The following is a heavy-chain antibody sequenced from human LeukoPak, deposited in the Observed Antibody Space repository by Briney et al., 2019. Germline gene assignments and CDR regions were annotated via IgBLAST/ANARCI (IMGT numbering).Heavy chain of an antibody. CDR1: GFTFSTYA. Sequence: GGSLRLSCAASGFTFSTYAVIWVRQAPGKGLEWVSTISGSGDSTYYADSVKGRFTISRDNSKDTLYLQMSSVRVDDTGVYYCARDRGRYYDSRGFYWGYYFDSWGQGILVTVST. CDR2: ISGSGDST. J-gene: IGHJ4*02. CDR3: ARDRGRYYDSRGFYWGYYFDS. D-gene: IGHD3-22*01. V-gene: IGHV3-23*01.